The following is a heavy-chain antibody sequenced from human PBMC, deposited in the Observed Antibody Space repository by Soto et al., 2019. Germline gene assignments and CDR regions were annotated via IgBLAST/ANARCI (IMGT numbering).Heavy chain of an antibody. J-gene: IGHJ6*02. CDR3: ARAKGYCSGGSCYAGYYYYGMDV. CDR1: GGTFSSYA. CDR2: IIPIFGTA. D-gene: IGHD2-15*01. Sequence: QVQLVQSGAEVKKPGSSVKVSCKASGGTFSSYAISWVRQAPGQGLEWMGGIIPIFGTANSAQKFQGRVTITADESTSTAYMELSSLRSEDTAVYYCARAKGYCSGGSCYAGYYYYGMDVWGQGTTVTVSS. V-gene: IGHV1-69*01.